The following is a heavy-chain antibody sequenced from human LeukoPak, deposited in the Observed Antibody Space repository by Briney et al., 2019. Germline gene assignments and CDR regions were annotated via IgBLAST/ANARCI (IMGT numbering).Heavy chain of an antibody. CDR3: ARTPYFYDSSGYSH. J-gene: IGHJ4*02. CDR2: VYTSGST. Sequence: KPSETLSLSCTVSGGSISNYYWGWIRQSAGKGLEWIGRVYTSGSTYYNPSLKSRVTMSGDTSKNQLSLKLSSVTAADTAVYYCARTPYFYDSSGYSHWGQGTLVTVSS. V-gene: IGHV4-4*07. CDR1: GGSISNYY. D-gene: IGHD3-22*01.